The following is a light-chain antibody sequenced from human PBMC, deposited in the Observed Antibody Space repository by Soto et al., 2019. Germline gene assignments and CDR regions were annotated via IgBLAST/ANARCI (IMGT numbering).Light chain of an antibody. V-gene: IGLV2-11*01. CDR1: SSDVGAYNY. J-gene: IGLJ3*02. CDR2: DVT. Sequence: QSALTQPRSVSGSPGQSVTISCTGTSSDVGAYNYVSWYQLHPGKAPQLMIYDVTKRPSGVPDRFSASKSGNTASLNISGLQAEDEADYHCCSYAGSYTWVFGGGTQLTVL. CDR3: CSYAGSYTWV.